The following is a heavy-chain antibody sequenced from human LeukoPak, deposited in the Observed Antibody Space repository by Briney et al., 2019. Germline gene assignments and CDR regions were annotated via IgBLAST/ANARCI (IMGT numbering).Heavy chain of an antibody. J-gene: IGHJ4*02. V-gene: IGHV4-31*03. CDR1: GGSISSGGYY. CDR3: ARSRIQLWNSPFDY. CDR2: IYYSGST. Sequence: TSQTLSLTCTVSGGSISSGGYYWSWIRQHPGKGLEWIGYIYYSGSTYYNPSLKSRVTISVDTSKNQFSLKLSSVTAADTAVYHCARSRIQLWNSPFDYWGQGTLVTVSS. D-gene: IGHD5-18*01.